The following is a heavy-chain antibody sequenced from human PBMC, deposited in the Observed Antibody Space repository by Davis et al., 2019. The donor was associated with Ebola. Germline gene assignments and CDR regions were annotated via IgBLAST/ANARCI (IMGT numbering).Heavy chain of an antibody. V-gene: IGHV3-21*04. J-gene: IGHJ4*02. Sequence: GGSLRLSCAASGFTFSSYSMNWVRQAPGKGLEWVSSISSSSSYIYYADSVKGRFTISRDNAKNSLYLQMNSLRAEDTALYYCAKGLRWELTGCDYWGQGTPVTVSS. D-gene: IGHD1-26*01. CDR1: GFTFSSYS. CDR2: ISSSSSYI. CDR3: AKGLRWELTGCDY.